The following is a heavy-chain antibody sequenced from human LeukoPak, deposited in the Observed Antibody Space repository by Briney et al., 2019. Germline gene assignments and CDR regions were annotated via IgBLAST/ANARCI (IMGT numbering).Heavy chain of an antibody. CDR2: XEYEGGYNQ. CDR1: GFTFSTYG. CDR3: AKDKEYASGSYPIEY. J-gene: IGHJ4*02. V-gene: IGHV3-30*02. Sequence: GGSLRLSCVASGFTFSTYGMHWVRQAPGKGLDWVAFXEYEGGYNQYYTDSVKGRFTISRDNSRNTLYLQMNYLRAEDTAFYYCAKDKEYASGSYPIEYWGQGTLVTVSS. D-gene: IGHD3-10*01.